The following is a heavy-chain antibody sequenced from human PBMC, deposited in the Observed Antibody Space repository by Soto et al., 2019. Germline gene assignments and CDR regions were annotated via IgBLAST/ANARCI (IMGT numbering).Heavy chain of an antibody. J-gene: IGHJ5*02. CDR3: ARHGVGKLELRGDWFDP. Sequence: QLQLQESGPGLVKPSETLSLTCTVSGGSISSSSYYWGWIRQPPGKGLEWIGSIYYSESTYYNPSLKSRVTISVDTSKNQFSLKLSSVTAADTAVYYCARHGVGKLELRGDWFDPWGQGTLVTVSS. CDR1: GGSISSSSYY. V-gene: IGHV4-39*01. D-gene: IGHD1-7*01. CDR2: IYYSEST.